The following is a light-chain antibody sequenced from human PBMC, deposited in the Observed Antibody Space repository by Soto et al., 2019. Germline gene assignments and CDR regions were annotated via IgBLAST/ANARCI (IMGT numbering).Light chain of an antibody. Sequence: QAVVTQPPSVSGAPGQRVTIPCTGSSSNIGSFYDVHWYQQLPGTVPKLLIYGDNNRASGVPDRFSGSKSGTSASLAITGLQPEDEADYYCQSYDNSLSHVVFGGGTKLTVL. J-gene: IGLJ2*01. CDR2: GDN. CDR1: SSNIGSFYD. V-gene: IGLV1-40*01. CDR3: QSYDNSLSHVV.